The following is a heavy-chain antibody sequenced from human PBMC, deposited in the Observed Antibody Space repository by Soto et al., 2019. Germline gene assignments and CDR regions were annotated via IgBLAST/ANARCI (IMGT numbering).Heavy chain of an antibody. J-gene: IGHJ4*02. CDR2: ISPDGSTI. D-gene: IGHD1-26*01. CDR3: TRVISGSSGLFDY. V-gene: IGHV3-74*01. CDR1: GFTLSSYW. Sequence: EVQVVEAGGDLVQPGGSLRLSCVGSGFTLSSYWMHWVRQAPGKGLVWVSRISPDGSTINYADFVKGRFTISRDNAKNTLYLQMDSLRADDTALYYCTRVISGSSGLFDYWGQGALVTVSS.